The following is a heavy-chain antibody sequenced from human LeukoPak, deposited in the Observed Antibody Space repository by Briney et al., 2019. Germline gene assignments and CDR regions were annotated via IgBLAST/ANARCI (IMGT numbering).Heavy chain of an antibody. V-gene: IGHV3-66*01. Sequence: GGSLRLSCAASGFTVSRNYMSWVRQAPGRGLEWVSVIYSGGRTYYADSVKGRFTISRDNSKNTLYLQMNRLRAEDTAVYYCARAGPSSSWHQFDYWGQGTLVTVSS. J-gene: IGHJ4*02. CDR3: ARAGPSSSWHQFDY. CDR2: IYSGGRT. CDR1: GFTVSRNY. D-gene: IGHD6-13*01.